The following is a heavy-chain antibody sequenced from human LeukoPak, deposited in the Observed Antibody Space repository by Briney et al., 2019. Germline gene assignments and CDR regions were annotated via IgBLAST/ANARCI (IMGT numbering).Heavy chain of an antibody. CDR2: ISGYQGST. CDR1: GYTFTNYG. D-gene: IGHD3-10*01. Sequence: ASVKVSCKASGYTFTNYGITWVQQAPGQGLEWMGWISGYQGSTKYAQNFQGRVTMTTDTSTSTAYMELRSLRSDDTAVYYCARLPMVRGVIITFLLDYWGQGTLATVSS. CDR3: ARLPMVRGVIITFLLDY. J-gene: IGHJ4*02. V-gene: IGHV1-18*01.